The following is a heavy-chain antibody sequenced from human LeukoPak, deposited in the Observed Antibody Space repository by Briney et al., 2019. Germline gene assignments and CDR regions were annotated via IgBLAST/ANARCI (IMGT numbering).Heavy chain of an antibody. CDR1: GDIVSTNSAA. V-gene: IGHV6-1*01. CDR2: TYYRSQWYS. D-gene: IGHD4-23*01. Sequence: SQTLSLTCAISGDIVSTNSAAWNWIRQSPSRGLEWLGRTYYRSQWYSDYAVSVKSRMTIKPDTSKNQFSLQLTSVTPADKAIYYCARLSAGGAYDNWFDSWGQGTLVTVSS. J-gene: IGHJ5*01. CDR3: ARLSAGGAYDNWFDS.